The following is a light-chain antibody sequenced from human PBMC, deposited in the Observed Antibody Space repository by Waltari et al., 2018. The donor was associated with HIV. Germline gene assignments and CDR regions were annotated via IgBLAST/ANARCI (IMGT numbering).Light chain of an antibody. CDR2: DTE. CDR3: LLSYSGVRV. V-gene: IGLV7-46*01. CDR1: TGSVSRKHY. J-gene: IGLJ3*02. Sequence: QAVVTQAPSLSVSPGGTVTVTCASFTGSVSRKHYFHWIQLKPGQAPRTLIYDTEKRHPWTPGRFSGSLVGGRAALTLSGALTDDEADYYCLLSYSGVRVFGGGTKLTV.